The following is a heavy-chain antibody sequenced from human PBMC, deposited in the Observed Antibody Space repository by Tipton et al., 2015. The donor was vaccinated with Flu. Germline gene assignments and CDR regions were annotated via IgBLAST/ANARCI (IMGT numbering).Heavy chain of an antibody. CDR3: ARGPHPSVSLYSDSSGRLAY. CDR2: IYYIGGT. J-gene: IGHJ4*02. V-gene: IGHV4-59*01. Sequence: TLSLTCNVSGAPISSYYWTWIRQPPGKGLEWIGYIYYIGGTNYNPSLKSRVTMSIDTSKNQVSLNMISVTSGDTAVYYCARGPHPSVSLYSDSSGRLAYWGQGTPFTVSS. CDR1: GAPISSYY. D-gene: IGHD3-22*01.